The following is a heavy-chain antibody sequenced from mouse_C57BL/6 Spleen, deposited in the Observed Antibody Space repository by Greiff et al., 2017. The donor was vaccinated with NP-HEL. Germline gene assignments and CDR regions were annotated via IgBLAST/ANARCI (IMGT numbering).Heavy chain of an antibody. V-gene: IGHV1-82*01. J-gene: IGHJ2*01. D-gene: IGHD1-1*01. CDR1: GYAFSSSW. CDR3: ARTTVVVPLDY. CDR2: IYPGDGDT. Sequence: QVQLQQSGPELVKPGASVKISCKASGYAFSSSWMNWVKQRPGKGLEWIGRIYPGDGDTNYNGKFKGKATLTADKSSSTAYMQLSSLTSEDTAVYFCARTTVVVPLDYWGQGTTLTVSS.